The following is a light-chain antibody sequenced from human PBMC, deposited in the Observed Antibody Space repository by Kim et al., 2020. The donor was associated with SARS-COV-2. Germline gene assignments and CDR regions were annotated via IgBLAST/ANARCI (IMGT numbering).Light chain of an antibody. CDR2: RNN. J-gene: IGLJ3*02. Sequence: QAGLTQPPSVSKGLRQTATLTCTGNDNNIGNEGAAWLQQHQGHPPRLVSYRNNNRPSGISGRLSASKSWNTASLTITGLQAEDEADYYCSAWDSSLSAWVFGGGTKVTVL. CDR1: DNNIGNEG. CDR3: SAWDSSLSAWV. V-gene: IGLV10-54*01.